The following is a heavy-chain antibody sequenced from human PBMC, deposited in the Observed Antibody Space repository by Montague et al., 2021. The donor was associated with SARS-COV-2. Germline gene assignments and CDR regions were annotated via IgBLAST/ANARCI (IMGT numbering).Heavy chain of an antibody. CDR1: GGSISSDNW. CDR3: ALPLGGARFDP. D-gene: IGHD3-16*01. J-gene: IGHJ5*02. Sequence: SETLSLTRTVSGGSISSDNWWTWVRRPPGKGLEWIGDIFHSGTTNYDPSLKSRLTISVDKSKNQISLKLISVTAADTAMYYCALPLGGARFDPWGQGTLVTDSS. V-gene: IGHV4-4*02. CDR2: IFHSGTT.